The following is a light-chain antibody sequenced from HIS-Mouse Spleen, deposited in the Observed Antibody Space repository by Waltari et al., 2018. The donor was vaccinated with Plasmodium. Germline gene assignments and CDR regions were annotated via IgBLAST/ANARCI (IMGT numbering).Light chain of an antibody. CDR1: ALPKKY. CDR2: EDS. CDR3: YSTDSSGNHRV. J-gene: IGLJ3*02. V-gene: IGLV3-10*01. Sequence: SYELTQSPSVSVSPGQTARITCPGDALPKKYTYWYQQKSGQAPVLVIYEDSKRPSGIPGRFSGSSSGTMATLTISGAQVEDEADYYCYSTDSSGNHRVFGGGTKLTVL.